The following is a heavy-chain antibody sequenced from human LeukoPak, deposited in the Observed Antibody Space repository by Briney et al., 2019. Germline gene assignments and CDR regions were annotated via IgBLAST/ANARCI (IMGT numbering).Heavy chain of an antibody. CDR1: GCTFTSYG. V-gene: IGHV1-18*01. J-gene: IGHJ6*03. CDR2: ISAYNGNT. Sequence: GASVKVSCKASGCTFTSYGISWVRQVPGQGLEWMGWISAYNGNTNYAQKLQGRVTMTTDTSTSTAYMELRSLRSDDTAVYYCASLRRGDGYHYYYYYMDVWGKGTTVTVSS. CDR3: ASLRRGDGYHYYYYYMDV. D-gene: IGHD5-24*01.